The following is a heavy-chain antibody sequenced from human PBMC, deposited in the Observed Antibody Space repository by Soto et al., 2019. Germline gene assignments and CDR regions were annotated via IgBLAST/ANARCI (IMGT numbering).Heavy chain of an antibody. D-gene: IGHD1-26*01. V-gene: IGHV1-8*01. CDR3: ARSGSYFARLFVG. J-gene: IGHJ4*02. CDR1: GYTFTSYD. CDR2: MNPNSDNT. Sequence: ASVKVSCKASGYTFTSYDINWVRQATGQGLERKRWMNPNSDNTSYAQKSQGRVTITADESTITAYMELSILRSVDSSVYYFARSGSYFARLFVGWGQGTLVTVSS.